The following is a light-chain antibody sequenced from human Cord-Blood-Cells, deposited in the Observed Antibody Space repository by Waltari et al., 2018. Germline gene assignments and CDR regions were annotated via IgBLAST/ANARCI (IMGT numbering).Light chain of an antibody. CDR2: VVS. V-gene: IGLV2-14*01. CDR3: SSYTSSSTVV. CDR1: SSDVGGYNY. J-gene: IGLJ2*01. Sequence: QSALTQPASVSGSPGQSITISCTGTSSDVGGYNYVSWYQQHPGKAPKLMIYVVSNRPSVVSNRFSGSKSGNTASLTISGLQAEDEADDYCSSYTSSSTVVFGGGTKLTVL.